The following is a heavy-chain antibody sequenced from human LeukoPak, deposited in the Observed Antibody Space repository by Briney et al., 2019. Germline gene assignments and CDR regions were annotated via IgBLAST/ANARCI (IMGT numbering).Heavy chain of an antibody. CDR3: ARHKVAVPQGFDY. CDR1: DDSITNNFYF. J-gene: IGHJ4*02. D-gene: IGHD6-19*01. V-gene: IGHV4-39*01. Sequence: PSETLSLTCTVSDDSITNNFYFWGWIRQPPGTGLEWIGTIYYSGTAYYSPSLKSRVTISLDTSKNQFSLKLTSVTAADTAVYYCARHKVAVPQGFDYWGQGTLVTVSS. CDR2: IYYSGTA.